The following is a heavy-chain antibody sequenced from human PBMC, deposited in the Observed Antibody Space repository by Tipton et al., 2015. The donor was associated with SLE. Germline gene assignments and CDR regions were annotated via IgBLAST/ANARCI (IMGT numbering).Heavy chain of an antibody. CDR2: IYYSGGT. CDR1: GGSISSYY. Sequence: TLSLTCTVSGGSISSYYWSWIRQPPGKGLEWIGYIYYSGGTNYNPSLKSRVTISVDTSKNQFSLNLSSVTAADTAVYYCAREGTKGVAFDIWGQGTMVTVSS. J-gene: IGHJ3*02. V-gene: IGHV4-59*12. CDR3: AREGTKGVAFDI. D-gene: IGHD2-8*01.